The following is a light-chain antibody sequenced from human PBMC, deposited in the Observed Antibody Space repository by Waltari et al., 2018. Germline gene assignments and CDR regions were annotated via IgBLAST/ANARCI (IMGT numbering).Light chain of an antibody. J-gene: IGLJ1*01. CDR3: QSTDSSGTYV. CDR1: ALPSQY. V-gene: IGLV3-25*03. CDR2: KDT. Sequence: SFELTQPPSMSVSPGQTARITCSGDALPSQYVYWYQRRPGQAPILIIDKDTERPSGIPERFSGSTSGTTVTLTISGVQAEDEADYYCQSTDSSGTYVFGTGTKVTVL.